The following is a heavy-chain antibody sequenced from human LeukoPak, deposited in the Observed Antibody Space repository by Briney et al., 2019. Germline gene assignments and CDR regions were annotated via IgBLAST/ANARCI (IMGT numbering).Heavy chain of an antibody. CDR2: VDHNGTT. CDR1: GGSLTSDY. D-gene: IGHD2-15*01. J-gene: IGHJ3*02. V-gene: IGHV4-34*01. Sequence: SETLSLTCGVSGGSLTSDYWNYIRQPPGKGLEWVGEVDHNGTTNYNPSLKSRLIMSVDTSNHHFSLNLTSVTAADTAVYYCARRPRGGYWYAFDIWGQGTMVTVSS. CDR3: ARRPRGGYWYAFDI.